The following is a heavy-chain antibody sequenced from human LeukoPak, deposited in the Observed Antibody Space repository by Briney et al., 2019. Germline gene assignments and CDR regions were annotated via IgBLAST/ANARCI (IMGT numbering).Heavy chain of an antibody. CDR1: GGSISSYY. CDR2: IYYSGST. V-gene: IGHV4-59*12. J-gene: IGHJ4*02. D-gene: IGHD3-16*01. Sequence: SETLSLTCTVSGGSISSYYWSWIRQPPGKGLEWIGYIYYSGSTNYNPSLKSRVTISVDTSKSQFSLKLPSVTAADTAVYYCGRTWGYYFDYWGQGTLVTVSS. CDR3: GRTWGYYFDY.